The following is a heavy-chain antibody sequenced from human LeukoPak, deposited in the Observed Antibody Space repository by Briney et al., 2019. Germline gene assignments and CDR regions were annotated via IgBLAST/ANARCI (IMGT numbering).Heavy chain of an antibody. J-gene: IGHJ4*02. Sequence: ASVKVSCKASGYTLTSNGISWVRQAPGQRLEWMGWINTYNGNTNYAQNLQGRVTMTTDTSTSTAYMELRSLRSDDTAVYYCARQAGGYSSGWYQFHFDYWGQGTLVTVSS. V-gene: IGHV1-18*04. CDR3: ARQAGGYSSGWYQFHFDY. CDR1: GYTLTSNG. D-gene: IGHD6-19*01. CDR2: INTYNGNT.